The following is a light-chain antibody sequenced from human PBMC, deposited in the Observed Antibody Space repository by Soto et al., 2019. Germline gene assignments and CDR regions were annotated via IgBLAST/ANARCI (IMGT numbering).Light chain of an antibody. CDR1: SSDVGGYNY. CDR2: DVS. CDR3: CSYAGRWD. Sequence: QSALTQPRSVSGSTGQSVTISCTGTSSDVGGYNYVSWYQQHPGKAPKLMIYDVSKRPSGVPDRFSGSKSGNTASLTISGLQAEDEADYYCCSYAGRWDFGTGTKVTGL. J-gene: IGLJ1*01. V-gene: IGLV2-11*01.